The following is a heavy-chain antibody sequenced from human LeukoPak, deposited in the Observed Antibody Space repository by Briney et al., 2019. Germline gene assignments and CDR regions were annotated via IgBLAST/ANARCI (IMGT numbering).Heavy chain of an antibody. D-gene: IGHD3-22*01. CDR1: GGSINSYY. V-gene: IGHV4-59*01. Sequence: SETLSLTCTVSGGSINSYYWSWIRQPPGKGLEWIGYIYYSGSTNYNPSLKSRVTISVDTSKNQFSLRLSSVTAADTAVYYCARVVQSTDSSGFYLPEYFQHWGQGTLVTVSS. CDR3: ARVVQSTDSSGFYLPEYFQH. CDR2: IYYSGST. J-gene: IGHJ1*01.